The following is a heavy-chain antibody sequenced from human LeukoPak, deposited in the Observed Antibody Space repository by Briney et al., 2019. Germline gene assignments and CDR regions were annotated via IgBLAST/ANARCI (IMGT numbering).Heavy chain of an antibody. CDR1: GFTFSSYG. CDR3: AKARVAMVDY. D-gene: IGHD5-18*01. Sequence: GGSLRLSCAASGFTFSSYGMHWVRQAPGKGLEWVAVIWYDGSNKYYADSVEGRFTISRDNSKNTLYLQMNSLRAEDTAVYYCAKARVAMVDYWGQGTLVTVSS. CDR2: IWYDGSNK. J-gene: IGHJ4*02. V-gene: IGHV3-33*06.